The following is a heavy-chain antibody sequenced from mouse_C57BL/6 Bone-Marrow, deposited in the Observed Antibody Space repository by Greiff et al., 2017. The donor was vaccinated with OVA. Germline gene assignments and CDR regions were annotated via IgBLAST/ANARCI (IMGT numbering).Heavy chain of an antibody. V-gene: IGHV5-9-1*02. CDR1: GFTFSSYA. D-gene: IGHD1-1*01. J-gene: IGHJ3*01. Sequence: EVMLVESGEGLVKPGGSLKLSCAASGFTFSSYAMSWVRQTPEKRLEWVAYLSSGGDYIYYADTVKGRFTISRDNARNTLYLQMSSLKSEDTAMYYCTKDYGSPWFAYWGQGTLVTVSA. CDR2: LSSGGDYI. CDR3: TKDYGSPWFAY.